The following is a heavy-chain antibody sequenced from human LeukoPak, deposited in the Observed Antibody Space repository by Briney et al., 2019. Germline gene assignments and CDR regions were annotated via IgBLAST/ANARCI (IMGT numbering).Heavy chain of an antibody. CDR3: AKGDTTWELPHDY. D-gene: IGHD1-26*01. J-gene: IGHJ4*02. CDR2: ISYDGSNK. V-gene: IGHV3-30*18. CDR1: GFTFSSYG. Sequence: GGSLRLSCAASGFTFSSYGIHWVRQAPGKGLEWVAVISYDGSNKYYADSVKGRFTISRDNSKNTLYLQMNSLRAEDTAVYYCAKGDTTWELPHDYWGQGTLVTVSS.